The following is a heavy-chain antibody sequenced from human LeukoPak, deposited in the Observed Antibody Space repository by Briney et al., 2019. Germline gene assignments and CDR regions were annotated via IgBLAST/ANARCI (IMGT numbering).Heavy chain of an antibody. J-gene: IGHJ4*02. CDR2: IDNGGNT. CDR1: GFTVSSNY. V-gene: IGHV3-53*01. D-gene: IGHD3-22*01. Sequence: GGSLRLSCAASGFTVSSNYMSWVRQAPGAGLECVSVIDNGGNTYYADSVKGRFTISRDNSKNTLYLQMNSLRAEDTAVYYCAGDKTTSGYYEFDYWGQGTLVTVSS. CDR3: AGDKTTSGYYEFDY.